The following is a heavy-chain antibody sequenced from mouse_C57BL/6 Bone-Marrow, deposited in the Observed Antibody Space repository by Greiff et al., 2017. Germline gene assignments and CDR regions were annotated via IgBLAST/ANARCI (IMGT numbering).Heavy chain of an antibody. CDR3: TKLLQFSWYFDV. V-gene: IGHV5-9-1*02. D-gene: IGHD1-1*01. CDR2: ISSGGDYI. CDR1: GFTFSSYA. Sequence: EVKLMESGEGLVKPGGSLKLSCAASGFTFSSYAMSWVRQTPEKRLEWVAYISSGGDYIYYADTVKGRCTISRDNARNTLLLQMSSLKSEDTAMYYCTKLLQFSWYFDVWGTGTTVTVSS. J-gene: IGHJ1*03.